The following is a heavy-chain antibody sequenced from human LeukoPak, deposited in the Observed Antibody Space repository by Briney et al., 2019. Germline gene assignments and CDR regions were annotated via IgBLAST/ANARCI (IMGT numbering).Heavy chain of an antibody. Sequence: PSETLSLTCTVSGGSISSYYWSWIRQPPGKGLEWIGYIYYSGSTNYNPSLKSRVIISVDTSKNQFSLKLSSVTAADTAVYYCARGLELRQGLLDAFDIWGQGTMVTVSS. CDR3: ARGLELRQGLLDAFDI. V-gene: IGHV4-59*01. D-gene: IGHD1-7*01. CDR2: IYYSGST. J-gene: IGHJ3*02. CDR1: GGSISSYY.